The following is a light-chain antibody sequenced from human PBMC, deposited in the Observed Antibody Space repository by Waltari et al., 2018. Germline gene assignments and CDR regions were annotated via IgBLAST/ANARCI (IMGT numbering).Light chain of an antibody. CDR1: SSDVGGYNY. Sequence: QSALTQPRSVSGSPGQSVTISCTGTSSDVGGYNYVSWYQQHPGKAPQLMIYHVIKRPSGVPDRFSGSKSGNTASLTISGLQAEDEADYYCCSYAGTVVFGGGTKLTVL. V-gene: IGLV2-11*01. CDR3: CSYAGTVV. J-gene: IGLJ2*01. CDR2: HVI.